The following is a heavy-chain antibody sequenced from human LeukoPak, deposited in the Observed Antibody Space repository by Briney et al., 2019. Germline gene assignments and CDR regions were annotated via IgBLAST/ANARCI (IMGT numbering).Heavy chain of an antibody. J-gene: IGHJ5*02. Sequence: ASVTLSFTASGATFSSYTISWVRQAHGQGLEWMGRINPNSGDTDYEQNFQGRVTMTMDTSISTDSMELTNLSSDDTDVYYCARGYCSGGTCYLVENWFDPWGQGTLVTVSS. CDR2: INPNSGDT. V-gene: IGHV1-2*05. CDR1: GATFSSYT. CDR3: ARGYCSGGTCYLVENWFDP. D-gene: IGHD2-15*01.